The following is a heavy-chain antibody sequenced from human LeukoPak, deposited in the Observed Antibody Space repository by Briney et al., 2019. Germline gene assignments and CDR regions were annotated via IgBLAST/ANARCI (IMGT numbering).Heavy chain of an antibody. CDR1: GGSISSGDYY. J-gene: IGHJ6*03. CDR2: IYHSGST. V-gene: IGHV4-30-4*01. Sequence: SQTLSLTCTVSGGSISSGDYYWSWIRQPPGKGLEWIGYIYHSGSTYYNPSLKSRVTISVDTSKDQFSLKLSSVTAADTAVYYCARYLLWVYYYMDVWGKGTTVTVSS. D-gene: IGHD7-27*01. CDR3: ARYLLWVYYYMDV.